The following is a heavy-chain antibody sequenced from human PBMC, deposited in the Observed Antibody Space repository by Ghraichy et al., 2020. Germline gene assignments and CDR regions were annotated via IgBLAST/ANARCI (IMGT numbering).Heavy chain of an antibody. V-gene: IGHV3-21*01. CDR3: ARSHFGGDFDY. Sequence: GGSLRLSCAASGFTFSSYSMHWVRQAPGKGLEWVSSISSTSSYIYYADSVNGRFTISRDNAKNSLYLQMNSLRAEDTAVYYCARSHFGGDFDYWGQGTLVTVSS. D-gene: IGHD4-23*01. CDR1: GFTFSSYS. J-gene: IGHJ4*02. CDR2: ISSTSSYI.